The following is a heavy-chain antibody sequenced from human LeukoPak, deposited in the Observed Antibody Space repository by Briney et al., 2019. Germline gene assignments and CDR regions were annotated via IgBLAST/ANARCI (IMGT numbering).Heavy chain of an antibody. J-gene: IGHJ6*03. CDR1: GGSFSGYY. Sequence: PSETLSLTCAVYGGSFSGYYWTWIRRPPGKGLEWIGEINHSGSTNYNPSLKSRVTISVDTSKNQFSLKLSSVTAADTAVYYCARGNYYYYYYMVVWGKGTTVTVSS. CDR2: INHSGST. CDR3: ARGNYYYYYYMVV. V-gene: IGHV4-34*01.